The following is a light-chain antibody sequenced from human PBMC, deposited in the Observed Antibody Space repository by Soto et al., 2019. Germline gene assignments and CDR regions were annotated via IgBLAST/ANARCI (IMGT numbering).Light chain of an antibody. CDR2: EGS. V-gene: IGLV2-23*01. CDR3: CSYAGSSTL. Sequence: QSVLTQPASVSGSPGQSITISCTXTXXDVGSYNLVSWHQQHPGKAPKLMIYEGSKRPSGVSNRFSGSKSGNTASLTISGLQAEDEADYYCCSYAGSSTLFGGGTKLTVL. J-gene: IGLJ2*01. CDR1: XXDVGSYNL.